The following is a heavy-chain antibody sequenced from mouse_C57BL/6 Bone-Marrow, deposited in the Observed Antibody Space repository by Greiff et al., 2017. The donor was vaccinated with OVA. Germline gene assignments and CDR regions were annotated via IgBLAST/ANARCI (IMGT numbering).Heavy chain of an antibody. V-gene: IGHV1-69*01. Sequence: QVQLQQPGAELVMPGASVKLSCKASGYTFTSYWMHWVKQRPGQGLEWIGEIDPSDSYTNYNQKFKGKSTLTVDKSSSTAYMQLSSLTSEDSAVYYCATHYDGYYGDYWGQGTLVTVSA. J-gene: IGHJ3*01. CDR3: ATHYDGYYGDY. CDR2: IDPSDSYT. CDR1: GYTFTSYW. D-gene: IGHD2-3*01.